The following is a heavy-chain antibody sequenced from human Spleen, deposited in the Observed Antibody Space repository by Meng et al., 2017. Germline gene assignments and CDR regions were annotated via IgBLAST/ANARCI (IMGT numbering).Heavy chain of an antibody. CDR1: GGTFSSYT. J-gene: IGHJ6*02. CDR3: AGAGYCGSTSCHYGMDV. CDR2: IIPILGIA. D-gene: IGHD2-2*01. Sequence: SVKVSCKACGGTFSSYTISWVRQAPGQGLEWMGRIIPILGIANYAQKFQGRVTITADKSTSTAYMELSSLRSEDTAVYYCAGAGYCGSTSCHYGMDVWGQGTTVTVSS. V-gene: IGHV1-69*02.